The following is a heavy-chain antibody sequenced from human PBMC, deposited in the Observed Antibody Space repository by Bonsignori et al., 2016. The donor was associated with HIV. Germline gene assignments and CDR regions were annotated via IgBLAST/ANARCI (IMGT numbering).Heavy chain of an antibody. Sequence: GGSLRLSCAASGFNFGNSEMNWGPPGRPGRGLEWVSYISGAGGAVSYADSVRGRFIIFRRNAKNSVFLQMNNLSADDAGVYYCATFGPLGILTSWGQGTQVTVSS. J-gene: IGHJ4*02. D-gene: IGHD3-9*01. CDR3: ATFGPLGILTS. CDR2: ISGAGGAV. V-gene: IGHV3-48*03. CDR1: GFNFGNSE.